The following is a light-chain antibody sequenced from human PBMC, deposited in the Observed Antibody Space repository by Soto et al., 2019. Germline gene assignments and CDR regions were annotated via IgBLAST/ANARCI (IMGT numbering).Light chain of an antibody. V-gene: IGLV2-14*01. CDR1: IRDVGVYNL. J-gene: IGLJ2*01. CDR2: EVR. CDR3: SSFTSKSTLI. Sequence: QSVLTQPASVSGSPGQSITISCAGTIRDVGVYNLVSWYQQYPGRAPQLILYEVRNRPSGISFRFSGFKSGNTASLTISGLQAEDEADYYCSSFTSKSTLIFGGGTKLTVL.